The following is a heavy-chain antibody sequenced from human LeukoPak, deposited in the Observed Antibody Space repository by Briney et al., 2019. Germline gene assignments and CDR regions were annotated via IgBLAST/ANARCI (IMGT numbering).Heavy chain of an antibody. CDR1: GGSISSSSYY. J-gene: IGHJ5*02. V-gene: IGHV4-39*01. CDR3: ISRDNQHGFDP. CDR2: IYYSGST. D-gene: IGHD1-14*01. Sequence: PSETLSLTCTVSGGSISSSSYYWGWLRQSPGKGLEWIGNIYYSGSTSYNPSLKSRVTISIDTSKNQFSLKLSSVTAADTAVYYCISRDNQHGFDPWGQGTLVTVSS.